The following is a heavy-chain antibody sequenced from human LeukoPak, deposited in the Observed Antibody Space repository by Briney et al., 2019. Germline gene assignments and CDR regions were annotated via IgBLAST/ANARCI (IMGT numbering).Heavy chain of an antibody. Sequence: GGSLRLSCAASGFTVSSNYMSWVRQGPGKGLEWVANIKQDGSEKYYVDSVKGRFTISRDNAKNSLYLQMNSLRAEDTAVYYCARDSASAFDIWGQGTMVTVSS. D-gene: IGHD3-10*01. CDR2: IKQDGSEK. CDR1: GFTVSSNY. V-gene: IGHV3-7*01. J-gene: IGHJ3*02. CDR3: ARDSASAFDI.